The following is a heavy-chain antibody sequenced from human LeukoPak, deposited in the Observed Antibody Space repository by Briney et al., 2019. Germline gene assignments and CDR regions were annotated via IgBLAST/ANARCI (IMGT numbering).Heavy chain of an antibody. CDR3: ARELWFANAPGSWLDP. CDR2: IFHTGST. D-gene: IGHD3-10*01. Sequence: SETLSLTCVVSGDSISGGAFSWSWIRQPPGQGLEWIGYIFHTGSTFYNPSLKSRVTISVDNSKNQFSLRLTSVTAADTAVYYCARELWFANAPGSWLDPWGQGTLVTASS. CDR1: GDSISGGAFS. V-gene: IGHV4-30-2*01. J-gene: IGHJ5*02.